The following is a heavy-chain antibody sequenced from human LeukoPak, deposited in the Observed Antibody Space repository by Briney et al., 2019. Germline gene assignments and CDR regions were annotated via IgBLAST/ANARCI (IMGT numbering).Heavy chain of an antibody. D-gene: IGHD6-19*01. Sequence: ASVKVSCKTPGYTFTNYGVSWVRQAPGQGLEWMGWISAYNGNTNYAQKLQGRVTMTTDTSTNTAYMELRSLTSDDTAVYYCARDRGSGWYKPFDYWGQGTLVTVSS. CDR1: GYTFTNYG. J-gene: IGHJ4*02. CDR3: ARDRGSGWYKPFDY. V-gene: IGHV1-18*01. CDR2: ISAYNGNT.